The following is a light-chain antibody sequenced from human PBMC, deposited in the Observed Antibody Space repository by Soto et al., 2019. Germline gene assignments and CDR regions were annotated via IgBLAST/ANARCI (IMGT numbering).Light chain of an antibody. V-gene: IGKV3-20*01. J-gene: IGKJ5*01. CDR1: QSVSSSY. CDR2: GAS. CDR3: QHYDSLPIT. Sequence: EIVLTQSPGTLSLSKGERAPLSCRASQSVSSSYLAWYQQNPGQPPRLLIYGASSRATGIPDRFSGSGSGTDFTLTISRLEPEDFAVFYCQHYDSLPITFGHGARLEVK.